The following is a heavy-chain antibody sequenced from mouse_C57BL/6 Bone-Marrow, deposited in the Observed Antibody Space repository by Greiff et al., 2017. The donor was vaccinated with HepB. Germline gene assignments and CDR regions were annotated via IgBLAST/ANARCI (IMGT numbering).Heavy chain of an antibody. J-gene: IGHJ3*01. CDR1: GFNIKDDY. V-gene: IGHV14-4*01. D-gene: IGHD1-1*01. CDR2: IDPENGDT. Sequence: EVQLQQSGAELVRPGASVKLSCTASGFNIKDDYMHWVKQRPEQGLEWIGWIDPENGDTEYASKFQGKATITADTSSNTAYLQLSSLTSEDTAVYYWAPISTTVVARAWFAYWGQGTLVTVSA. CDR3: APISTTVVARAWFAY.